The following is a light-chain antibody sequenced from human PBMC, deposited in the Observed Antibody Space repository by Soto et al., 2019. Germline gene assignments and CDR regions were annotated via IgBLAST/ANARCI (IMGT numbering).Light chain of an antibody. CDR1: SSDVGTYNL. CDR3: CSYAGGNLGV. J-gene: IGLJ3*02. V-gene: IGLV2-23*01. CDR2: EDN. Sequence: QSVLTQPASVSGSPGQSITISCTGSSSDVGTYNLVSWYQQHPGKAPKLIIYEDNKRPSGVSSRFSGSKSGNTASLTIAGLQAGDEADYYCCSYAGGNLGVFGGGTKLTVL.